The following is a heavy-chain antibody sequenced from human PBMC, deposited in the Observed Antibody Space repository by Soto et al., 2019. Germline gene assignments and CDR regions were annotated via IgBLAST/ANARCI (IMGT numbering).Heavy chain of an antibody. CDR3: ATYSSGFPYYFDY. CDR2: ISGSGGRT. Sequence: GGSLRLSCAASGFTYSSYAMSWVRQAPGKGLEWVSAISGSGGRTYYADSVKGRFTISRDNSKNTLYLQMNSLRAEDTAVYYCATYSSGFPYYFDYWGQGTLVTVSS. CDR1: GFTYSSYA. V-gene: IGHV3-23*01. J-gene: IGHJ4*02. D-gene: IGHD3-22*01.